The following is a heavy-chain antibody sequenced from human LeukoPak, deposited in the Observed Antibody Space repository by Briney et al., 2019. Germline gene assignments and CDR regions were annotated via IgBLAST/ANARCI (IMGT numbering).Heavy chain of an antibody. CDR2: IIPIFGTA. J-gene: IGHJ5*02. CDR1: GGTFSSYA. CDR3: ASRSINWYRENNWFDP. D-gene: IGHD6-13*01. V-gene: IGHV1-69*01. Sequence: SVKVSCKASGGTFSSYAISWVRQAPGQGLEWMGGIIPIFGTANYAQKFQGRVTITADESTSTAYMELSSLRSEDTAVYYCASRSINWYRENNWFDPWGQGTLVTVSS.